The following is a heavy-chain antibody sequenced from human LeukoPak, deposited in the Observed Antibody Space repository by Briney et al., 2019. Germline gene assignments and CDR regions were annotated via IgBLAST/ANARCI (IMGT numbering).Heavy chain of an antibody. CDR3: ASAREYCINSNCYEYFQD. D-gene: IGHD2-2*01. J-gene: IGHJ1*01. CDR1: GFTFSDVW. Sequence: PGGSLRLSCAASGFTFSDVWMSWVRQAPGKGLEWVAVIYSSGSTYYEDSVNGRCTISRDTSKSSMYLQMDHLRAEDTAVYYCASAREYCINSNCYEYFQDWGQGTLVTVSS. V-gene: IGHV3-53*01. CDR2: IYSSGST.